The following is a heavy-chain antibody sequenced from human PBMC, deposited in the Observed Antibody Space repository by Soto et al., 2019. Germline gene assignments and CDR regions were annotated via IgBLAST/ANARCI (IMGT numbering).Heavy chain of an antibody. CDR3: AREGWDYYGSGSYYRSPPLKYYYGMDV. CDR2: INHSGST. Sequence: ETLSLTCAVYGGSFSGYYWSWIRQPPGKGLEWIGEINHSGSTNYNPSLKSRVTISVDTSKNQFSLKLSSVTAADTAVYYCAREGWDYYGSGSYYRSPPLKYYYGMDVWGQGATVTVSS. V-gene: IGHV4-34*01. CDR1: GGSFSGYY. J-gene: IGHJ6*02. D-gene: IGHD3-10*01.